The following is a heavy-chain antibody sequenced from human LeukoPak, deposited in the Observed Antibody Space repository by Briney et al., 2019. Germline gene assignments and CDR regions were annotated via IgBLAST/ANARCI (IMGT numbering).Heavy chain of an antibody. J-gene: IGHJ6*02. CDR3: ARDRVAARPHYYYYYGMDV. Sequence: GGSLRLSCAASGFTFSSYEMNWVRQAPGKGLEWVSYISSSGSTIYYADSVKGRFTISRDNAKNSLYLQMNSLRAEDTAVYYCARDRVAARPHYYYYYGMDVWGQGTTVTVSS. CDR1: GFTFSSYE. D-gene: IGHD6-6*01. V-gene: IGHV3-48*03. CDR2: ISSSGSTI.